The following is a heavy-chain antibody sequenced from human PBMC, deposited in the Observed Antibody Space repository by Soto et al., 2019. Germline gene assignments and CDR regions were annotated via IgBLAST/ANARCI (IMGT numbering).Heavy chain of an antibody. V-gene: IGHV1-2*04. CDR1: GYTFTGYY. Sequence: QVQLVQSGAEVKKPGASVKVSCKASGYTFTGYYMHWVRQAPGQGLEGMGWINPNSGGTNYAQKFQGWVTMTRDTSISTAYMELSRLRSDDTAVYYCAITLDGDFNAFDIWGQGTMVTVSS. D-gene: IGHD2-21*01. CDR2: INPNSGGT. J-gene: IGHJ3*02. CDR3: AITLDGDFNAFDI.